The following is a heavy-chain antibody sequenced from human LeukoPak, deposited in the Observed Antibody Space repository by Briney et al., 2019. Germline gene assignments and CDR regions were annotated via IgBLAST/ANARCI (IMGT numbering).Heavy chain of an antibody. CDR1: GGSISSSSYY. CDR3: ACVGATLNYFDY. Sequence: SETLSLTCTVSGGSISSSSYYWGWIRQPPGKGLEWIGSIYYSGSTYYSPSLKSRVTISVDTSKNQFSLKLSSVTAADTAVYYCACVGATLNYFDYWGQGTLVTVSS. J-gene: IGHJ4*02. D-gene: IGHD1-26*01. CDR2: IYYSGST. V-gene: IGHV4-39*01.